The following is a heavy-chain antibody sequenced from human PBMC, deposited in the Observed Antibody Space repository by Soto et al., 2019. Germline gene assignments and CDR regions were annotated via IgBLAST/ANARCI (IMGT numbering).Heavy chain of an antibody. D-gene: IGHD5-12*01. Sequence: QITVKESGLTLVKPTETLTLTCTFSGFSLSSIGMGVGWIRQPPGKALEWLTLIYWDDDKRYSPSLSSRLTITKDSSKNLVDLTMTNMDPVDTATYYCARLTRGVYDLDRLWEKFDYWGQGALVTVS. CDR3: ARLTRGVYDLDRLWEKFDY. CDR2: IYWDDDK. J-gene: IGHJ4*02. V-gene: IGHV2-5*02. CDR1: GFSLSSIGMG.